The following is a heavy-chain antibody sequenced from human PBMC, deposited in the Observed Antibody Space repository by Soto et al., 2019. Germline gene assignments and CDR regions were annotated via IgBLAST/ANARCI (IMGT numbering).Heavy chain of an antibody. CDR1: GGSISSGTW. V-gene: IGHV4-4*02. Sequence: QVQLQESGPGLVKPSGTLSLTCAVSGGSISSGTWWSWVRQSPGRGLEWIGEIYHSGSPNYNPPLQSLVTMSVAKSKNLFSLSLSSVTAADSALYYCARRIPAAPTWFDPWGKGTLVTVSS. J-gene: IGHJ5*02. CDR3: ARRIPAAPTWFDP. D-gene: IGHD2-2*01. CDR2: IYHSGSP.